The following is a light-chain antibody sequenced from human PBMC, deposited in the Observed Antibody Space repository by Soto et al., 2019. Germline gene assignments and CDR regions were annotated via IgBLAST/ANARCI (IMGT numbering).Light chain of an antibody. J-gene: IGKJ1*01. Sequence: EIVMTQSPSTLSVSPGERATLSCRASQSVSSNLAWYQQKPGQAPRLLIYGASTRATGVPARFSGSRSGTEFTLTINSLQSEDFATYYCQQSYSTPRTFGQGTKVDIK. CDR3: QQSYSTPRT. V-gene: IGKV3-15*01. CDR1: QSVSSN. CDR2: GAS.